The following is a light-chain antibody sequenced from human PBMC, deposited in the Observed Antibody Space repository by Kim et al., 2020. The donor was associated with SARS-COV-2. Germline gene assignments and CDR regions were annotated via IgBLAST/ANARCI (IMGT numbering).Light chain of an antibody. V-gene: IGKV1-12*01. J-gene: IGKJ3*01. Sequence: ASVGDRVTITCRTSQGISNWLAWYQQKPGKAPKLLNYAASDLQSGVPPRFSGGGSGTYFTLTISSLQPEDFAIYYCQQSYSLPPTFGPGTKVDIK. CDR1: QGISNW. CDR3: QQSYSLPPT. CDR2: AAS.